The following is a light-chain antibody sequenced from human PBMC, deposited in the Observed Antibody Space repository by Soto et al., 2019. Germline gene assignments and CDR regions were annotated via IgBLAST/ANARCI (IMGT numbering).Light chain of an antibody. J-gene: IGKJ1*01. V-gene: IGKV1-5*01. Sequence: DIAMSQSPSSLSASVGDRVTITCRASQSLSRWLAWYQQKPGKAPKLLIYDASSLQSGVPSRFSGSGSGTEFALTISSLQPDDFATYYCQQYNTYSWTFGPGTKVEIK. CDR2: DAS. CDR1: QSLSRW. CDR3: QQYNTYSWT.